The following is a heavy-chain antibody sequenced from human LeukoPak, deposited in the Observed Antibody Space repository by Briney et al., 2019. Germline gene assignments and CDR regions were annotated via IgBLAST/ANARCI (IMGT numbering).Heavy chain of an antibody. J-gene: IGHJ4*02. Sequence: GGSLRLSCAASGFSFSSHVMHWVRQAPGKGLEWVSGISGSGGDTYHADSVKGRFTISRDNSKNMLNLRMNSLRVEDTALYYCAKDQNYESSGYYGGFDCWGQGTLVTVSS. CDR3: AKDQNYESSGYYGGFDC. CDR1: GFSFSSHV. D-gene: IGHD3-22*01. CDR2: ISGSGGDT. V-gene: IGHV3-23*01.